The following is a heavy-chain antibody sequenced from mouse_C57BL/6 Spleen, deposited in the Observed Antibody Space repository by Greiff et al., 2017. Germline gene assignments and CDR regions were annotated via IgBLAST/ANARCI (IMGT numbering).Heavy chain of an antibody. CDR1: GYTFTDYE. D-gene: IGHD2-4*01. CDR2: IDPETGGT. CDR3: TRWDYDGFAY. J-gene: IGHJ3*01. Sequence: VQLQQSGAELVRPGASVTLSCKASGYTFTDYEMHWVKQTPVPGLEWIGAIDPETGGTAYNQKFKGKAILTADKSSSTAYMELRSLTSEDSAVYYCTRWDYDGFAYWSQGTLVTVSA. V-gene: IGHV1-15*01.